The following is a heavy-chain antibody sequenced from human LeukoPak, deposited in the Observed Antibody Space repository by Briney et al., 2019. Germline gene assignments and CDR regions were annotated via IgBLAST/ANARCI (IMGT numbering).Heavy chain of an antibody. J-gene: IGHJ3*02. Sequence: PGKSLRLSCVASGSTFSHYGMHWLRQAPGKGLEWVAVIWYDGSNKHYTDSVKGRFTISRDNSKNTLYLQMNSLRAEDTAVYYCARELGLRTIDAFDIWGQGTMVTVSS. CDR1: GSTFSHYG. CDR2: IWYDGSNK. CDR3: ARELGLRTIDAFDI. D-gene: IGHD2-21*02. V-gene: IGHV3-33*01.